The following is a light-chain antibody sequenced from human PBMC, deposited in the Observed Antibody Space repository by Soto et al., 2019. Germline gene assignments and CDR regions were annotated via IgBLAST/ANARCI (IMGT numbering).Light chain of an antibody. V-gene: IGLV2-8*01. J-gene: IGLJ1*01. Sequence: QSVLTQPPSASGSPGQSVTISCTGTSSDVGGYNYVSWYQHHPGKAPKLMISEVNKRPSGVPDRFSGSKSGNTASLTVSGLQAEDEADYYCSSYAGSNTYVFGTGTKLTVL. CDR2: EVN. CDR1: SSDVGGYNY. CDR3: SSYAGSNTYV.